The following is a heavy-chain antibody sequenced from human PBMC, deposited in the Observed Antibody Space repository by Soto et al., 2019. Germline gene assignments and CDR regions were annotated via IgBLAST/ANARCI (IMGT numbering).Heavy chain of an antibody. Sequence: ASVKVSCKASGYTFTSYAMHWVRQAPGQRLEWMGWINAGNGNTKYSQKFQGRVTITRDTSASTAYMELSSLRSEDTAVYYCARENISERFLGWLLGSYGMDVWGQGTTVTVSS. D-gene: IGHD3-3*01. V-gene: IGHV1-3*01. CDR1: GYTFTSYA. CDR3: ARENISERFLGWLLGSYGMDV. J-gene: IGHJ6*02. CDR2: INAGNGNT.